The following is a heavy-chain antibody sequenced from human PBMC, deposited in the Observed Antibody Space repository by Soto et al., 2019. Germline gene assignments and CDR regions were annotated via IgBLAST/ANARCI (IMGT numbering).Heavy chain of an antibody. CDR2: ISYDGSNK. J-gene: IGHJ6*02. CDR1: GFTFSSYG. CDR3: AKDYGDRSHYYYYGMDV. V-gene: IGHV3-30*18. Sequence: QVQLVESGGGVVQPGRSLRLSCAASGFTFSSYGMHWVRQAPGKGLEWVAVISYDGSNKYYADSVKGRFTISRDNSKNTPYLQMNSLRAEDTAVYYCAKDYGDRSHYYYYGMDVWGQGTTVTVSS. D-gene: IGHD4-17*01.